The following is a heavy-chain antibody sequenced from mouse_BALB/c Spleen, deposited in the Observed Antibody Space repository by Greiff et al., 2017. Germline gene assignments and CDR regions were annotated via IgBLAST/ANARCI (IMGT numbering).Heavy chain of an antibody. CDR3: AGAYYGNLYAMDY. CDR2: ISSGGSYT. V-gene: IGHV5-9-4*01. J-gene: IGHJ4*01. D-gene: IGHD2-10*01. CDR1: GFTFSSYA. Sequence: EVKVVESGGGLVKPGGSLKLSCAASGFTFSSYAMSWVRQSPEKRLEWVAEISSGGSYTYYPDTVTGRFTISRDNAKNTLYLEMSSLRSEDTAMYYCAGAYYGNLYAMDYWGQGTSVTVSS.